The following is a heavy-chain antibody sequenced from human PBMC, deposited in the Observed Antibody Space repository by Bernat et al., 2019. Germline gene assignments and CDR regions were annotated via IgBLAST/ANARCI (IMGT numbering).Heavy chain of an antibody. Sequence: QVQLVESGGGVVQPGRSLRLSCAASGFIFSSYAMHWVRQAPGKGLEWVAVISYDGSNKYYADSVKGRFTISRDNSKNTLYLQMNSLRAEDTAVYYYEVGVYCISTSCYEDAFDIWGQGTMVTVSS. V-gene: IGHV3-30-3*01. D-gene: IGHD2-2*01. J-gene: IGHJ3*02. CDR2: ISYDGSNK. CDR1: GFIFSSYA. CDR3: EVGVYCISTSCYEDAFDI.